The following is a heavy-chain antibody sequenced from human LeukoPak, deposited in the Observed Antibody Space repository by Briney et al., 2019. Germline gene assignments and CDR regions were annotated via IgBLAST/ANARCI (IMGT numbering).Heavy chain of an antibody. D-gene: IGHD1-26*01. CDR2: MNPNSGNT. Sequence: ASVKVSCKASGYTFTSYDINWVRQATGQGLEWMGWMNPNSGNTGYAQKFQGRVAITRNTSISTAYMELSSLRSEDTAVYYCARISGSYYYAFDIWGQGTMVTVSS. V-gene: IGHV1-8*03. CDR3: ARISGSYYYAFDI. J-gene: IGHJ3*02. CDR1: GYTFTSYD.